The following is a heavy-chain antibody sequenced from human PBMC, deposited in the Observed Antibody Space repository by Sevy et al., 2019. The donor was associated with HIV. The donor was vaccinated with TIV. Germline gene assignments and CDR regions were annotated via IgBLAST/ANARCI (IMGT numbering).Heavy chain of an antibody. CDR2: IYSGGST. Sequence: GGCLRLSCAASGFTVSSNYMSWVRQAPGKGLEWVSVIYSGGSTYYADSVKGRFIISRDNSKNTLYLQMNSLRAEDTASSYCARWRGTGYSYGFDYWGQGTLVTVSS. D-gene: IGHD5-18*01. CDR1: GFTVSSNY. J-gene: IGHJ4*02. V-gene: IGHV3-66*01. CDR3: ARWRGTGYSYGFDY.